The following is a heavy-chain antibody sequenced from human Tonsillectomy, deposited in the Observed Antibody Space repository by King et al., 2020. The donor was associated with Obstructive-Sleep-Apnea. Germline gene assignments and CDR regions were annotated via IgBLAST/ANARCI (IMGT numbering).Heavy chain of an antibody. Sequence: TLKESGPALVKHTQTLTLTCTFSGFSLSTSGMCLSWIRQPPGKALEWLARIDWDEEKFYSTSLKTRLSISNDPSKNQVVLTMTNMDPVDTATYSCARIPCYCVTPTCPGNYYGLDAWGQGTTVTVSS. CDR3: ARIPCYCVTPTCPGNYYGLDA. J-gene: IGHJ6*02. D-gene: IGHD3-10*02. CDR1: GFSLSTSGMC. V-gene: IGHV2-70*04. CDR2: IDWDEEK.